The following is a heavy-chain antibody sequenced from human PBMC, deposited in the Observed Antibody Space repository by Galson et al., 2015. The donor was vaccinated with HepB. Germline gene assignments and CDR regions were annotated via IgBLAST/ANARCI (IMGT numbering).Heavy chain of an antibody. D-gene: IGHD6-13*01. J-gene: IGHJ6*02. V-gene: IGHV1-8*01. Sequence: SVKVSCKASGYTFTSYDINWVRQATGQGLEWMGWMNPNSGNTGYAQKFQGRVTMTRNTSISTAYMELSSLRSEDTAVYYCARFESHSSSWYTYYYYGMDVWGQGTTVTVSS. CDR3: ARFESHSSSWYTYYYYGMDV. CDR1: GYTFTSYD. CDR2: MNPNSGNT.